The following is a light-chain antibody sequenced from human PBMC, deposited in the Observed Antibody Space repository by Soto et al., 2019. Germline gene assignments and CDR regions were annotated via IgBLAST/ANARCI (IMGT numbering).Light chain of an antibody. J-gene: IGLJ1*01. CDR3: SSYAGAHIV. V-gene: IGLV2-8*01. Sequence: ALTQRPSASGSPGQSVTISCTGTSSDVGGYNYVSWYQQHPGKAPKLMIYDVSQRPSGVPDRFSGSKSGNTASLTVSGLQAEDEADYYSSSYAGAHIVFGTGTKVTVL. CDR2: DVS. CDR1: SSDVGGYNY.